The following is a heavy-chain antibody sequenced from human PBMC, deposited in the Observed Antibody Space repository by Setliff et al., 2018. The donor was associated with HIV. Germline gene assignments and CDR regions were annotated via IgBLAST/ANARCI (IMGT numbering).Heavy chain of an antibody. CDR2: IKINSGGT. J-gene: IGHJ3*02. V-gene: IGHV1-2*02. CDR3: VREGAGPTDDAFDI. CDR1: GYTFTGYY. D-gene: IGHD4-17*01. Sequence: ASVKVSCKASGYTFTGYYMHWVRQAPGQGLERMGWIKINSGGTKFTQKFQGRVTMTRDTSLSTAYMELSRLRSDDTAVYYCVREGAGPTDDAFDIWGQGTMVTVSS.